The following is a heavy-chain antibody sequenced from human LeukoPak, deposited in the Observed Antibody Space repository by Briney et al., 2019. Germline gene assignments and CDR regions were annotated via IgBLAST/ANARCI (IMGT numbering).Heavy chain of an antibody. V-gene: IGHV3-64*04. D-gene: IGHD3-22*01. Sequence: GGSLILSCSASGFTFSSSAIHWVRQAPGKGLEYVSGISSNGGSTYNADSVKGRFTISRDNSKNTVYLQMNSLRAEDTAVYYCARAEPITMIVVGGGAFDIWGQGTMVTVSS. CDR3: ARAEPITMIVVGGGAFDI. CDR2: ISSNGGST. J-gene: IGHJ3*02. CDR1: GFTFSSSA.